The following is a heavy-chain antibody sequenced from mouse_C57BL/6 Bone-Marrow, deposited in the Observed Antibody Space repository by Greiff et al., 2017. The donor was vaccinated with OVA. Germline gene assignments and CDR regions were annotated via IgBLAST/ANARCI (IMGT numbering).Heavy chain of an antibody. CDR2: IYPRSGNT. D-gene: IGHD1-1*01. J-gene: IGHJ1*03. CDR1: GYTFTSYG. Sequence: VQLQQSGAELARPGASVKLSCKASGYTFTSYGISWVKQRTGQGLEWIGEIYPRSGNTYYNEKFKGKATLTADKSSSTAYMELRSLTSEDSAVYFCASAKAYYYGSSYWYFDVWGTGTTVTVSS. V-gene: IGHV1-81*01. CDR3: ASAKAYYYGSSYWYFDV.